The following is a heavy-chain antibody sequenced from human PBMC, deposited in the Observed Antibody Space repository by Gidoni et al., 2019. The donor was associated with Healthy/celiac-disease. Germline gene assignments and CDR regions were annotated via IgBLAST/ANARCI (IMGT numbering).Heavy chain of an antibody. J-gene: IGHJ4*02. CDR2: ISGSGGST. V-gene: IGHV3-23*01. Sequence: EVQLLESGGGLVQPGGSLRPSCADSGFTFRSYAMSWVRQAPGKGLEWVSAISGSGGSTYYADSVEGRFTISSDNSKKTLYLQMNSLRAEDTAVYYCAKGGLLGAVAETDYWGQGTLVTVSS. CDR1: GFTFRSYA. D-gene: IGHD6-19*01. CDR3: AKGGLLGAVAETDY.